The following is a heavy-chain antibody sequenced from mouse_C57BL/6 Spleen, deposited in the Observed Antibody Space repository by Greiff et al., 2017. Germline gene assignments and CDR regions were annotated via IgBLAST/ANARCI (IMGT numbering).Heavy chain of an antibody. J-gene: IGHJ2*01. Sequence: VQLQHPGAELVKPGASVKMSCQASGYTFTSYWLTWVKLRPGQGLVWIGDIYPGGGSTNYIEQFSSKATLTVDPSSSTDYMQLSSLTSTDAAVYYCGRFGDYDDGCYFDYWGQGTTLTVSS. CDR3: GRFGDYDDGCYFDY. D-gene: IGHD2-4*01. CDR1: GYTFTSYW. V-gene: IGHV1-55*01. CDR2: IYPGGGST.